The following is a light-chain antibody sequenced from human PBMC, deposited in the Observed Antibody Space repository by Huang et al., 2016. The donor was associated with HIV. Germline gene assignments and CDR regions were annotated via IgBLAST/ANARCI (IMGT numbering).Light chain of an antibody. V-gene: IGKV1-5*03. J-gene: IGKJ4*01. Sequence: DIQMTQSPSTLSAFVGDRVTITCRGSQSISSWLAWYQQKPGKAPKLLIYKASNLESGVPSRLSGSGSGTEFTLTISSLQPDDFATYYFQQYNSYPLTFGGGTKVQIK. CDR3: QQYNSYPLT. CDR2: KAS. CDR1: QSISSW.